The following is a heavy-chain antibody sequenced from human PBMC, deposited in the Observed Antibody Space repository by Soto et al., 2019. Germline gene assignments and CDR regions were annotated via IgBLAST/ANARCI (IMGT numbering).Heavy chain of an antibody. CDR1: GYTFTSYG. D-gene: IGHD1-1*01. V-gene: IGHV1-18*01. CDR2: ISAYSGNT. CDR3: TRIPNERGGWFDP. Sequence: QVQLLQSGAEVQKPGASVKVSCKASGYTFTSYGISWVRQAPGQGLEGMGWISAYSGNTNYARRLQGRVTMTTDTSTSTAYMELRSLRSNDTAVYYCTRIPNERGGWFDPWGQGTLVTVSS. J-gene: IGHJ5*02.